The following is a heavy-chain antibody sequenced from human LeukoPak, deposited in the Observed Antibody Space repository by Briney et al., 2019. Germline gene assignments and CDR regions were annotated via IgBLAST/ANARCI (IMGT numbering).Heavy chain of an antibody. CDR1: GFTFSDDW. Sequence: GGSLRLSCAASGFTFSDDWMSWVRPAPGKGLEWVSNIKYDGDEEYYVDSVKGRFTISRDNAKNSLYLQLNSLRVEDTAVYYCKSGGAAPGSFDNWGQGTLVTVSP. J-gene: IGHJ4*02. D-gene: IGHD6-13*01. CDR3: KSGGAAPGSFDN. CDR2: IKYDGDEE. V-gene: IGHV3-7*01.